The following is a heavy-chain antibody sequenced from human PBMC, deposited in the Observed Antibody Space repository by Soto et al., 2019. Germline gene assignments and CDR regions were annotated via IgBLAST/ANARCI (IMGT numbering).Heavy chain of an antibody. CDR1: RFTFSSYT. Sequence: EVQLLESGGGLVQPGGSLRLSCAASRFTFSSYTMSWVRQGPGKGLEWVSGISSSGGSTVYADSVKGRFTISRDNFKNTLYLQMNSLRAEDTAVYYCAKGWGDYWGQGTPVTVS. D-gene: IGHD7-27*01. CDR3: AKGWGDY. V-gene: IGHV3-23*01. CDR2: ISSSGGST. J-gene: IGHJ4*02.